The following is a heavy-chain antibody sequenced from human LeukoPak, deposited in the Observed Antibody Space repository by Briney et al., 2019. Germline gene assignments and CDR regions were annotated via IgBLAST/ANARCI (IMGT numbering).Heavy chain of an antibody. CDR2: ISSSGTTI. CDR3: AREIFGSGSYPDF. Sequence: GGSLRLSCAASGFTFSSYEMNWVRQAPGKGLEWVSYISSSGTTIYYADSVKGRFTISRDNAKNSLYLQMNNLRPEDTAVYYCAREIFGSGSYPDFWGQGTLVTVSS. CDR1: GFTFSSYE. D-gene: IGHD3-10*01. V-gene: IGHV3-48*03. J-gene: IGHJ4*02.